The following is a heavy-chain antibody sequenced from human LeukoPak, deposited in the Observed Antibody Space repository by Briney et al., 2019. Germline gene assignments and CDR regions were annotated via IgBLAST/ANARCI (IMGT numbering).Heavy chain of an antibody. D-gene: IGHD3-16*01. CDR3: ARWGRDLDAFDI. CDR2: IKEDGTDK. V-gene: IGHV3-7*04. CDR1: GFSFSNYW. Sequence: GGSLRLSCAASGFSFSNYWMSWARQAPGKGLEWVANIKEDGTDKHYVDSVKGRFTITRDNAKNSLYLRMNSLRAEDTAVYYCARWGRDLDAFDIWGQGTMVTVSS. J-gene: IGHJ3*02.